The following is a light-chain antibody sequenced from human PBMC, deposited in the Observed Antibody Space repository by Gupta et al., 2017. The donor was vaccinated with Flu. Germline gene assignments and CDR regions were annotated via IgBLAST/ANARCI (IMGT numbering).Light chain of an antibody. Sequence: TLSLSPGVRATLSCRASQSVSTSYLAGYQQRPGRAPRLLIYGSSSRATGIPDRFSGSGSGTDFTLTISRLEPEDFAVYYCQVFGSSPRYIFGQGTKLEIK. V-gene: IGKV3-20*01. CDR2: GSS. J-gene: IGKJ2*01. CDR1: QSVSTSY. CDR3: QVFGSSPRYI.